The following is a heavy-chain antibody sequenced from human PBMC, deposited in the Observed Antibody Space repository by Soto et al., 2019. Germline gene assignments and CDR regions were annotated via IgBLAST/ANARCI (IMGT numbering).Heavy chain of an antibody. V-gene: IGHV1-8*01. CDR1: GYTFTSYD. CDR2: MNPNSGNT. CDR3: ASPYVAALSTSYAFDI. D-gene: IGHD2-2*01. J-gene: IGHJ3*02. Sequence: ASVKVSCKASGYTFTSYDINLVRQATGQGLEWMGWMNPNSGNTGYAQKFQGRVTMTRNTSISTAYMELSSLRSEDTAVYYCASPYVAALSTSYAFDIWGQGTMVTVSS.